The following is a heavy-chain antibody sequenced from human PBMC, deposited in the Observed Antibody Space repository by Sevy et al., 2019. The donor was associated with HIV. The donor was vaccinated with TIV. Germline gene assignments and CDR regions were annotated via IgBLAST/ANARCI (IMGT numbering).Heavy chain of an antibody. CDR2: INPNSGGT. D-gene: IGHD1-26*01. Sequence: ASVKVSCKASGYTFTGYCMHWVRQAPGQGLEWMGWINPNSGGTNYAQKFQGRVTMTRDTSISTAYMELSRLRSDDTAVYYCAREEGGSFNWFDPWGQGTLVTVSS. CDR3: AREEGGSFNWFDP. V-gene: IGHV1-2*02. CDR1: GYTFTGYC. J-gene: IGHJ5*02.